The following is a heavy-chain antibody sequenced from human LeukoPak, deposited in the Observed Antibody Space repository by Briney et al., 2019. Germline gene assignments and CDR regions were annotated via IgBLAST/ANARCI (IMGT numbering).Heavy chain of an antibody. V-gene: IGHV4-30-2*01. Sequence: SQTLSVTCTVSGGSISSGGYYWSWTRQPPGKGLEWIGYIYHSGSTYYNPSLKSRVTISVDRSKNQFSLKLSSVTAADTAVYYCARAQGSSIAARPNAFDIWGQGTMVTVSS. CDR2: IYHSGST. CDR1: GGSISSGGYY. D-gene: IGHD6-6*01. J-gene: IGHJ3*02. CDR3: ARAQGSSIAARPNAFDI.